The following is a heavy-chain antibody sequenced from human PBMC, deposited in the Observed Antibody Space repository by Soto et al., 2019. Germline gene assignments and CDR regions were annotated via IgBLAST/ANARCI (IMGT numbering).Heavy chain of an antibody. CDR3: ARPARHYYYPMDV. CDR2: ISSGSSYI. V-gene: IGHV3-21*01. CDR1: GFTLKNYA. D-gene: IGHD6-6*01. Sequence: GGSLRLSCATSGFTLKNYAMSWVRQAPGKGLEWVSSISSGSSYIYYADSVKGRFTISRDNAKNSLYLQMNSLRAEDTAVYYCARPARHYYYPMDVWGQGTKVTVSS. J-gene: IGHJ6*02.